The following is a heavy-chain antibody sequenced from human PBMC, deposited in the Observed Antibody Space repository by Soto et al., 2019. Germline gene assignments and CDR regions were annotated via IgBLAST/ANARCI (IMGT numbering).Heavy chain of an antibody. CDR2: IWYDGSNK. Sequence: GGSLRLSCAASGFTFSSYGMHWVRQAPGKGLEWVAVIWYDGSNKYYADSVKGRFTISRDNSKNTLYLQMNSLRAEDTAVYYCACNWNDLGQSYYFDYWGQGTLVTVSS. J-gene: IGHJ4*02. CDR3: ACNWNDLGQSYYFDY. CDR1: GFTFSSYG. D-gene: IGHD1-20*01. V-gene: IGHV3-33*01.